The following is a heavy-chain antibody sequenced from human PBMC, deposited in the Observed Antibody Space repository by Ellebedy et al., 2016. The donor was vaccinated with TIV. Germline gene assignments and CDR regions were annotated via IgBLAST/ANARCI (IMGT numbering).Heavy chain of an antibody. CDR2: IGASENDV. CDR1: GFVFSGFA. V-gene: IGHV3-21*01. CDR3: VRFPRGAPFADYLYYMDV. Sequence: GESLKISCAASGFVFSGFAMNWVRQAPGKGLEWVSSIGASENDVFYTDSVKGLFDISRDTAKTSIYLQMNSLRVEDTAVYYCVRFPRGAPFADYLYYMDVWGEGTTVIVSS. J-gene: IGHJ6*03. D-gene: IGHD3-16*01.